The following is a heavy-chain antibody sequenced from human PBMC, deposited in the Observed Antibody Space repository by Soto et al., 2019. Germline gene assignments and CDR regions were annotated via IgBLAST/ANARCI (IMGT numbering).Heavy chain of an antibody. CDR2: INPNSGGT. CDR1: GYTFTGYQ. D-gene: IGHD1-26*01. CDR3: ARELGGSSTLDY. V-gene: IGHV1-2*04. J-gene: IGHJ4*02. Sequence: GASVKVSCKASGYTFTGYQMHWVRQAPGQGLEWMGWINPNSGGTNYAQKFQGWVTMTRDTSISTAYMVLSRLKSDDTAVYYCARELGGSSTLDYWGQGTLVTVSS.